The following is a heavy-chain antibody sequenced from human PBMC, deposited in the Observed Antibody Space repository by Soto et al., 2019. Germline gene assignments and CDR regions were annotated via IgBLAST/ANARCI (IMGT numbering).Heavy chain of an antibody. CDR3: AKMGRDAYKPIDF. V-gene: IGHV3-23*01. CDR2: ISANGYST. J-gene: IGHJ4*02. Sequence: GESLKISCAASGFTFSDSAMGWVRQAPGKGLEWVSSISANGYSTYYADSVKGRFTISRDTSKNTLYLQTNSLRAEDTAMYYCAKMGRDAYKPIDFWGQGSLVTVSS. D-gene: IGHD3-16*01. CDR1: GFTFSDSA.